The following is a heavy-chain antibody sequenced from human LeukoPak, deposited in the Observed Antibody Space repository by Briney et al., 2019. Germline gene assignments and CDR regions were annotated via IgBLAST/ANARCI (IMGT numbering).Heavy chain of an antibody. D-gene: IGHD2-15*01. CDR2: IYPGDSDT. CDR3: ARHCSGGSCPSWSFDY. V-gene: IGHV5-51*01. J-gene: IGHJ4*02. Sequence: GESLKISCKGSGYSFTSYWIGWVRQMPGKGLGWMGIIYPGDSDTRYSPSFQGQVTISADKSISTAYLQWSSLKASDTAMYYCARHCSGGSCPSWSFDYWGQGTLVTVSS. CDR1: GYSFTSYW.